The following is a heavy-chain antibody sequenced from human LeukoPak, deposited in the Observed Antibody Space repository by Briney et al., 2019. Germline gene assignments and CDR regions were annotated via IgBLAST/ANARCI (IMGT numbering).Heavy chain of an antibody. CDR2: ISYDGSNK. CDR3: AKGRRYCSGGSCYYFDY. J-gene: IGHJ4*02. V-gene: IGHV3-30*18. Sequence: PGRSLRLSCAASGFAFSSYGMHWVRQAPAKGLEGVAVISYDGSNKYYADSVKGRFTISRDNSRNTVYLQMNSLRAEDTAVYYCAKGRRYCSGGSCYYFDYWGQGTLVTVSS. CDR1: GFAFSSYG. D-gene: IGHD2-15*01.